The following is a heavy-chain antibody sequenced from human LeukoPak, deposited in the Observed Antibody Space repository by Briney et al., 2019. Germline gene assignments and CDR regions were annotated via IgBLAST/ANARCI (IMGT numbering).Heavy chain of an antibody. D-gene: IGHD1-26*01. J-gene: IGHJ4*02. CDR2: IIPIFCTA. Sequence: SSVTVSYKASGGTFISYAISWVRQAPVQGLQWMGGIIPIFCTANYAQKCQGRVTITADESTSTANMELSSLRSEDTAVYYCARAGYSGSTVLDYWGQGTLITVSS. CDR3: ARAGYSGSTVLDY. CDR1: GGTFISYA. V-gene: IGHV1-69*01.